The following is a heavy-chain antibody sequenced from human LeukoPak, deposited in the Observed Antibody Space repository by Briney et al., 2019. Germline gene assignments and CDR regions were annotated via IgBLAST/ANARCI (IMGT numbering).Heavy chain of an antibody. J-gene: IGHJ4*02. Sequence: GGSLRLSCAASGFTFSSYSMNWVRQAPGKGLEWVSYISSSSSTIYYADSVKGRFTISRDNAKNSLYLQMNSLRAEDTAVYYCARGNTVTSVTPANYFDYWGQGTLVTVSS. CDR3: ARGNTVTSVTPANYFDY. D-gene: IGHD4-11*01. CDR1: GFTFSSYS. V-gene: IGHV3-48*01. CDR2: ISSSSSTI.